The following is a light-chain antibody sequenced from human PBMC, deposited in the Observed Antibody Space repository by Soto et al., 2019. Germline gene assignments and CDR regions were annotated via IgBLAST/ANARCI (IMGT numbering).Light chain of an antibody. V-gene: IGLV2-14*01. CDR2: EVS. J-gene: IGLJ1*01. Sequence: QSALTQPASVSGSPGQSITISCTGTSSDVGGYTFVSWYQQHPGKAPKLMIYEVSNRPSGVSNRFSGAKSGNTASLTISGLQAEDDADYYCSSYTSSSTYVFGPGTKLTVL. CDR1: SSDVGGYTF. CDR3: SSYTSSSTYV.